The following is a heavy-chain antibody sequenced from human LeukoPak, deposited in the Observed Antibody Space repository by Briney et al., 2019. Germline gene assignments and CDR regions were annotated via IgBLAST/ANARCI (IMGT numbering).Heavy chain of an antibody. Sequence: PSETLSLTCAVYGGSFSGYYWSWIRQPPGKGLEWIGEINHSGSTNYNPSLKSRVTISVDTSKNQFSLKLSSVTAADTAVYYCARFNGRGGRYSSSSGGGRFDYWGQGTLVTVSS. J-gene: IGHJ4*02. CDR3: ARFNGRGGRYSSSSGGGRFDY. CDR1: GGSFSGYY. D-gene: IGHD6-6*01. CDR2: INHSGST. V-gene: IGHV4-34*01.